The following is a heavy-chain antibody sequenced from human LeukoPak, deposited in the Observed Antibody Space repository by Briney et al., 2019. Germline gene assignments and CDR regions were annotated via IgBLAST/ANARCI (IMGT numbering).Heavy chain of an antibody. J-gene: IGHJ3*02. D-gene: IGHD3-16*01. CDR2: INPNSGGT. V-gene: IGHV1-2*02. CDR1: GYTFTGYY. CDR3: ARSLRPPDAFDI. Sequence: ASVKVSCKASGYTFTGYYMHWVREAPGQGLEWMGWINPNSGGTNYAQKFQGRVTMARDTSISTAYMELSRLRSDDTAVYYCARSLRPPDAFDIWGQGTMVTVSS.